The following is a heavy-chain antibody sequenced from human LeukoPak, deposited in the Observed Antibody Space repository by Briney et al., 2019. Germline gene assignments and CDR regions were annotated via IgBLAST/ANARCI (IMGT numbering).Heavy chain of an antibody. CDR1: GFTFSSYA. J-gene: IGHJ4*02. V-gene: IGHV3-30-3*01. D-gene: IGHD3-16*01. CDR2: ISYDGSNK. CDR3: AKGLSYGDY. Sequence: GGSLRLSCAASGFTFSSYAMHWVRQAPGKGLEWVAVISYDGSNKYYADSVKGRFTISRDNSKNTLYLQMNSLTSEDTAVYYCAKGLSYGDYWGQGTLVTVSS.